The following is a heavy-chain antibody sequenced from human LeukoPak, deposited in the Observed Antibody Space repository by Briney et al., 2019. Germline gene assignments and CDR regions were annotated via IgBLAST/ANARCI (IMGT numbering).Heavy chain of an antibody. V-gene: IGHV1-69*13. CDR1: GGTFISYA. Sequence: LVKVSCKASGGTFISYAISWVRQAPGQGLEWMGGIIPIFGTANYAQKFQGRVTITADESTSTAYMELSSLRSEDTAVYYCARVFGSYCSSTSCYGDYYYYYMDVWGKGTTVTVSS. D-gene: IGHD2-2*01. CDR3: ARVFGSYCSSTSCYGDYYYYYMDV. CDR2: IIPIFGTA. J-gene: IGHJ6*03.